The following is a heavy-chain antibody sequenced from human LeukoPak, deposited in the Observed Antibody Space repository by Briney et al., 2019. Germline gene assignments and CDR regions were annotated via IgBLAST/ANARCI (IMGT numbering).Heavy chain of an antibody. Sequence: GGSLRLSCAAYGFTFSSYAMNWVRQAPGKGLEWVSAMSYSGSSTYYADSVKGRFTISRDNSKNTLYLQMNSLRAEDTAVYYCAKDRSSSFSGFLEYWGQGTLVTVSS. CDR3: AKDRSSSFSGFLEY. D-gene: IGHD6-6*01. V-gene: IGHV3-23*01. CDR2: MSYSGSST. CDR1: GFTFSSYA. J-gene: IGHJ4*02.